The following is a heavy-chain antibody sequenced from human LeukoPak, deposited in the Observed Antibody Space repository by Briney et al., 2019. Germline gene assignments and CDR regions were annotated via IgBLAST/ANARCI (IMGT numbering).Heavy chain of an antibody. CDR2: IKSKTDGGTT. Sequence: GGSLRLSCAASGFTFSNAWMSWVRQAPGKGLEWVGRIKSKTDGGTTDYAAPVKGRFTISRDDSKNTLYLQMNSLRAEDTAVYYCAKVGYSGTYYSYFDYWGQGTLVTVSS. CDR3: AKVGYSGTYYSYFDY. D-gene: IGHD1-26*01. J-gene: IGHJ4*02. V-gene: IGHV3-15*01. CDR1: GFTFSNAW.